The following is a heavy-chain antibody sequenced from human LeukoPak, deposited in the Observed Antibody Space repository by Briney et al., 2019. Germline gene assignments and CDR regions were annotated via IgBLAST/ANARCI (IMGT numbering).Heavy chain of an antibody. D-gene: IGHD2-2*01. V-gene: IGHV4-31*03. CDR3: ARYHCGSTYCPGVDF. CDR2: IWNSGNS. CDR1: AGSINSGGYF. J-gene: IGHJ4*02. Sequence: SETLSLTCTVSAGSINSGGYFWTWVRQHPGEGLEWIGYIWNSGNSYYNPPLSSRVIISADSSKSTFSLKLSSVTAADTAVYYCARYHCGSTYCPGVDFYGQGTLVTVSS.